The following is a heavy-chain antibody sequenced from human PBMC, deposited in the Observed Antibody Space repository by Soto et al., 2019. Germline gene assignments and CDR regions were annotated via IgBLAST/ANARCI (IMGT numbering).Heavy chain of an antibody. CDR1: GYTFTSYA. Sequence: ASVKVSCKASGYTFTSYAMHWVRQAPGQRLEWMGWINAGNGNTKYSQKFQGRVTITRDTSASTAYMELSSLRSEDTAVYYCARGNSSGWYYYYGMDVWGQGTTVTVSS. CDR3: ARGNSSGWYYYYGMDV. J-gene: IGHJ6*02. D-gene: IGHD6-19*01. CDR2: INAGNGNT. V-gene: IGHV1-3*01.